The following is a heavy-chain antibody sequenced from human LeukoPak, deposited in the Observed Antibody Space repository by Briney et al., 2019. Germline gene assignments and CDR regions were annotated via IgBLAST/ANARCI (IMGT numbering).Heavy chain of an antibody. V-gene: IGHV3-49*04. Sequence: PGGSLRLSCTASGFTFGDYAMSWVRQAPGKGLEWVGFIRSKTYGGTIEYAASVKDRFTISRDDSKSIVYLQMNSLKTEDTAVYYCTRLDGPFDYWGQGTLVTVSS. CDR1: GFTFGDYA. J-gene: IGHJ4*02. CDR2: IRSKTYGGTI. D-gene: IGHD5-24*01. CDR3: TRLDGPFDY.